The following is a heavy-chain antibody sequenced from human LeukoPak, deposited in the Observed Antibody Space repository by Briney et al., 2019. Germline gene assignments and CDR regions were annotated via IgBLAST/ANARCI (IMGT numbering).Heavy chain of an antibody. D-gene: IGHD3-22*01. Sequence: SECLSRTCAVYGGSFSGYYWSWIRQPPGKGLEWIGEITHSGSTNYNPSLKSRVTISVDTSKNQFSLKLSSVTAADTAVYYCARCSPTYYYDSSGYFWSQPGGNNWFDPWGQGSLVTVSS. J-gene: IGHJ5*02. CDR1: GGSFSGYY. CDR2: ITHSGST. V-gene: IGHV4-34*01. CDR3: ARCSPTYYYDSSGYFWSQPGGNNWFDP.